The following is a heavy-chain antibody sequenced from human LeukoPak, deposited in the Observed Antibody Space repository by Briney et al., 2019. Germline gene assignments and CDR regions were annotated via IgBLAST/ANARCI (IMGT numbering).Heavy chain of an antibody. CDR3: ARDGNEAVAGTGAVTY. Sequence: ASVKVSCKTSGYPFTGYYMHWVRQAPGQGLEWMGWINPSSGDTNYAQNFQGRVTMTRDTSISTAYMELSRLTSDDTAVYYRARDGNEAVAGTGAVTYWGQGTLVTVSS. CDR2: INPSSGDT. V-gene: IGHV1-2*02. D-gene: IGHD6-19*01. CDR1: GYPFTGYY. J-gene: IGHJ4*02.